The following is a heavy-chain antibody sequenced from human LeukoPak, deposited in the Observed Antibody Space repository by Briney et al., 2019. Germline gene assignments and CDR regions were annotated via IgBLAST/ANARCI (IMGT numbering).Heavy chain of an antibody. D-gene: IGHD2-15*01. CDR1: GFTFSSYG. Sequence: GGSLRLSCAASGFTFSSYGMHWVRQAPGKGLEWVAFIRYDGSNKYYADSVKGRFTISRDNSKNTLYLQMNSLRAEDTAVYYCASRDIVVVVAATNDAFDIWGQGTMVTVSS. CDR2: IRYDGSNK. V-gene: IGHV3-30*02. J-gene: IGHJ3*02. CDR3: ASRDIVVVVAATNDAFDI.